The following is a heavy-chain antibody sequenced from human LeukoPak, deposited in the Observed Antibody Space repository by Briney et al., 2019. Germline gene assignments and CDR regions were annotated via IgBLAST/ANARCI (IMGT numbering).Heavy chain of an antibody. CDR2: IYWDDDS. CDR1: GVSLSTSGVG. CDR3: AHSQVFSYGSFHDAYDI. Sequence: SGPTLVNPTQTLTLTCSLSGVSLSTSGVGVGWIRQPPGKALEWLALIYWDDDSRYSPSLKSRLTIAKDTSKNQVVLTLTNMDSVDTATYYCAHSQVFSYGSFHDAYDIWGLGMLVTVS. V-gene: IGHV2-5*02. D-gene: IGHD5-18*01. J-gene: IGHJ3*02.